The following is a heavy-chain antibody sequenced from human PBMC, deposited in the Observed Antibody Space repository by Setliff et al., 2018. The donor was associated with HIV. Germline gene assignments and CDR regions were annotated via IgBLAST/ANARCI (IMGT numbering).Heavy chain of an antibody. CDR2: INHSGST. V-gene: IGHV4-34*01. D-gene: IGHD1-26*01. Sequence: PSETLSLTCTVSGASITSRAYYWNWIRQPPGKGLEWIGEINHSGSTNYNMSLWSRVTISLDASRNQFSLELISVTAADTAVYYCAGGPGTTSIDYWAQGTLVTVS. J-gene: IGHJ4*02. CDR1: GASITSRAYY. CDR3: AGGPGTTSIDY.